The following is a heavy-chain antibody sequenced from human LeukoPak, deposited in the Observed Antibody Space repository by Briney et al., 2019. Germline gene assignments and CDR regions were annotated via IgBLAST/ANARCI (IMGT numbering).Heavy chain of an antibody. D-gene: IGHD3-3*01. CDR2: INHSGST. CDR3: ARNDFWSGYTFDY. CDR1: GGSFSGYY. V-gene: IGHV4-34*01. Sequence: PSETLSLTCAVYGGSFSGYYWSWIRQPPGKGLEWIGEINHSGSTNYNPSLKSRVTISVDTSKNQFSLKLSSVTAADTAVYYCARNDFWSGYTFDYWGQGTLVTVSS. J-gene: IGHJ4*02.